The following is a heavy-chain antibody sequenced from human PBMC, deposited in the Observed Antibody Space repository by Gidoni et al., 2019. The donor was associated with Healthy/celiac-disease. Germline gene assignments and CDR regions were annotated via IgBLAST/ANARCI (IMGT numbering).Heavy chain of an antibody. CDR1: GGTFSSYA. Sequence: QVQLVQSGAEVKKPGSSVKVSCKASGGTFSSYANSWVRRAPGQGLEWMGGIIPIFGTANYAQKFQGRVTITADESTSTAYMELSSLRSEDTAVYYCARDPDYDILTANHPIRGSDDYWGQGTLVTVSS. J-gene: IGHJ4*02. V-gene: IGHV1-69*01. CDR2: IIPIFGTA. D-gene: IGHD3-9*01. CDR3: ARDPDYDILTANHPIRGSDDY.